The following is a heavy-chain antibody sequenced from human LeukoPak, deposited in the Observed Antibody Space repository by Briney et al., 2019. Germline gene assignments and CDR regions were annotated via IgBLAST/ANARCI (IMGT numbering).Heavy chain of an antibody. D-gene: IGHD2-2*01. J-gene: IGHJ4*02. CDR1: GFTFSSNS. CDR3: AKDGVSGYCSSTSCYNFDY. CDR2: ISSTGGTI. Sequence: GGSLRLSCAASGFTFSSNSMNWVRQAPGKGLEWVSYISSTGGTIYYADSMKGRFTISRDNSKNTLYLQMNSLRAEDTAVYYCAKDGVSGYCSSTSCYNFDYWGQGTLVTVSS. V-gene: IGHV3-48*01.